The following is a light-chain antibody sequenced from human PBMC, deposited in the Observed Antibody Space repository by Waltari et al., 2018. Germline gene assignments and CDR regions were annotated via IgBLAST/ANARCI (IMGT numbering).Light chain of an antibody. CDR2: AVT. V-gene: IGLV2-14*02. CDR3: SSHTSTVPHV. CDR1: SGDIGKFDL. Sequence: QTALTQPASVSGSPGQSITISCTGSSGDIGKFDLVAWYQQYPGRSPQLIIYAVTKRPSGVSTRFSGSKSGNTASLTISGLQADDEADYYCSSHTSTVPHVFGTGTRVTV. J-gene: IGLJ1*01.